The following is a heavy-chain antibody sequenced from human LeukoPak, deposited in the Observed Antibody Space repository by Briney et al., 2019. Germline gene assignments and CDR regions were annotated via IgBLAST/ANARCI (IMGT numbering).Heavy chain of an antibody. CDR1: GFTFNNYA. V-gene: IGHV3-23*01. CDR2: ISGGGETT. J-gene: IGHJ4*02. Sequence: PGGSLRLSCAASGFTFNNYAMNWVRQAPGKGLEWVSSISGGGETTYYADSAKGRFTISRDNSQNTLYLQMNSLRAEDTAVYYCARDYADYAGYFFFDYWGREHWSPSPQ. CDR3: ARDYADYAGYFFFDY. D-gene: IGHD4-17*01.